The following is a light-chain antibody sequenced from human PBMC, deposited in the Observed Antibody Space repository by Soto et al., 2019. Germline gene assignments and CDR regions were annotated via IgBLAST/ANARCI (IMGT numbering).Light chain of an antibody. J-gene: IGLJ2*01. Sequence: SYELTQPPSVSVSPGQTASITCSGDKLGDKYACWYHQKPGQSPVLVIYQDSKRPSGIPERFSGSNSGNTATLTISGTQDMDEDDYYCQAWDSSTVVFGGGTKLTVL. V-gene: IGLV3-1*01. CDR1: KLGDKY. CDR3: QAWDSSTVV. CDR2: QDS.